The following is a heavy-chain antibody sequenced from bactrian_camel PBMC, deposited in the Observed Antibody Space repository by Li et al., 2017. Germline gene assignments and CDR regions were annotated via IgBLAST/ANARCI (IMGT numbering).Heavy chain of an antibody. D-gene: IGHD2*01. CDR2: IYTGTEGT. CDR1: GRPNC. J-gene: IGHJ4*01. Sequence: GSLRLSRAASGRPNCMGWFRQAPGKEREGVAAIYTGTEGTYYAPSVADRFTISRDRVDPENTVHLQITGLKPEDTAMYYCAAREYGYCWTNTLAPFAYWGQGTQVTVS. V-gene: IGHV3S25*01. CDR3: AAREYGYCWTNTLAPFAY.